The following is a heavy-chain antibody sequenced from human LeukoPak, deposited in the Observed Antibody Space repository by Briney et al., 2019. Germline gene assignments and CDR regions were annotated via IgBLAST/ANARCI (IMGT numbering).Heavy chain of an antibody. CDR2: IYTSGST. V-gene: IGHV4-4*07. D-gene: IGHD3-22*01. J-gene: IGHJ6*03. CDR3: ARDLNYYDSSGYSYYYYYMDV. CDR1: GGSISSYY. Sequence: SETLSLTCTVSGGSISSYYWSWIRLPAGKGLEWIGRIYTSGSTNYNPSLKSRVTMSVDTSKNQFSLKLSSVTAADTAVYYCARDLNYYDSSGYSYYYYYMDVWGKGTTVTVSS.